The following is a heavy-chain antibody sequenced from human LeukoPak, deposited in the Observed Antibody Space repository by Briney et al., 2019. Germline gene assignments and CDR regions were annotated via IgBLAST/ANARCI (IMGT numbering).Heavy chain of an antibody. J-gene: IGHJ5*02. CDR2: IYYSGST. CDR1: GGSISSSSYY. Sequence: SETLSLTCTVSGGSISSSSYYWGWIRQPPGKGLEWIGSIYYSGSTYYNPSLKSRVTISVDTSKNQFSLKLSSVTAADTAVYYCARDRYYYDSSGYRNWFDPWGQGTLVTVSS. V-gene: IGHV4-39*07. D-gene: IGHD3-22*01. CDR3: ARDRYYYDSSGYRNWFDP.